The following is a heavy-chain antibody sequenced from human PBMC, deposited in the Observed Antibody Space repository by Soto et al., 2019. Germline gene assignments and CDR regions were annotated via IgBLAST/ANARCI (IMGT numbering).Heavy chain of an antibody. CDR1: GFTFSSYS. CDR3: ARDREYNWNYVGYYYYGMDV. J-gene: IGHJ6*02. Sequence: EVQLVESGGGLVKPGGSLRLSCAASGFTFSSYSMNWVRQAPGKGLEWVSSISSSSSYIYYADSVKGRFTISRDNAKNSLYLQMNSLRAEETAVYYCARDREYNWNYVGYYYYGMDVWGQGTTVTVSS. CDR2: ISSSSSYI. D-gene: IGHD1-7*01. V-gene: IGHV3-21*01.